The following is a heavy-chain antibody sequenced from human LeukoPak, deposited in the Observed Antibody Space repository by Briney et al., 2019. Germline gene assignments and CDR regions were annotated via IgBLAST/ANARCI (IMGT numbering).Heavy chain of an antibody. CDR3: ARDHDWAFDL. CDR2: INHNAEMI. D-gene: IGHD3-9*01. V-gene: IGHV3-48*02. J-gene: IGHJ4*02. Sequence: SGGSLRLSCEASGFPFGSYVMSWVRRAPGEGLEWIAYINHNAEMIFYPDFVKGRFTISRDNAKNSLYLQMNALRYEDTAIYYCARDHDWAFDLWGQGTLVTVSS. CDR1: GFPFGSYV.